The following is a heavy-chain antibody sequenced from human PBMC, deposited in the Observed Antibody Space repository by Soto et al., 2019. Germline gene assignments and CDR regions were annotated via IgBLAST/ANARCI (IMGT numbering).Heavy chain of an antibody. CDR3: ARPPNPWEPYAFHI. CDR1: GYTFTAYY. CDR2: VNPHSGAT. D-gene: IGHD1-26*01. Sequence: ASVKVSCKASGYTFTAYYIHWLRPAPGQGLEWMGWVNPHSGATVIAQKFLGSVTLTTDTSINTAYMELTSLTSDVTALYYCARPPNPWEPYAFHIWGHGTLVTVSS. V-gene: IGHV1-2*04. J-gene: IGHJ3*02.